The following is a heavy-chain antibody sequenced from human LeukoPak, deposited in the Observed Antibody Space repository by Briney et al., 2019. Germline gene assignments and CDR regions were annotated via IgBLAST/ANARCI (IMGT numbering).Heavy chain of an antibody. CDR3: ARVYAAFDI. CDR1: GGSISSYY. V-gene: IGHV4-59*01. J-gene: IGHJ3*02. CDR2: IYYSGST. Sequence: SETLSLTCTVSGGSISSYYWSWIRQPPGKGLEWIGYIYYSGSTNYNPSLKSRVTISVDTSKNQYSLKLSSVTAADTAVYYCARVYAAFDIWGQGTMVTVSS. D-gene: IGHD2-8*01.